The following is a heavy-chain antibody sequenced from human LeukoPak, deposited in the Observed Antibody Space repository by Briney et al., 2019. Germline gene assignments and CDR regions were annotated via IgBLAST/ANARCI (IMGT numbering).Heavy chain of an antibody. CDR1: GFTLSSYS. J-gene: IGHJ4*02. CDR2: ISGSGGST. V-gene: IGHV3-23*01. CDR3: ANKWASGIDY. Sequence: PGGSLRLSCAASGFTLSSYSMNWVRQAPGKGLEWVSTISGSGGSTYYADSVKGRFTISRDNSKNTLYLQVNSLRAEDTAVYYCANKWASGIDYWGQGTLVTVS. D-gene: IGHD3-10*01.